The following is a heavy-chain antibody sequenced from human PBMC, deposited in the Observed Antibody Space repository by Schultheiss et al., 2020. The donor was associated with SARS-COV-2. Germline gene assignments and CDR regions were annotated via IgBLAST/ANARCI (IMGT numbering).Heavy chain of an antibody. J-gene: IGHJ4*02. CDR3: TTDEIFGVV. Sequence: GESLKISCAASGFTFSSYGMHWVRQAPGKGLEWVAVIWYDGSNKYYADSVKGRFTISRDNSKNTLYLQMNSLKTEDTAVYYCTTDEIFGVVWGQGTLVTVSS. CDR1: GFTFSSYG. V-gene: IGHV3-33*01. CDR2: IWYDGSNK. D-gene: IGHD3-3*01.